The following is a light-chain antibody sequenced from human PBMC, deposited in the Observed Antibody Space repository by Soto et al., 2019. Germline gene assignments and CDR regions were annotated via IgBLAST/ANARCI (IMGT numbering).Light chain of an antibody. CDR3: SSYTTTYTQV. CDR1: SSDIGGYNY. Sequence: QSVLTQPASVSGCPGQSITISCTGTSSDIGGYNYVSWYQQRPGKAPKLMICDVSSRPSGVSNRFSGSKSGNTASLTISGLQAEDEADYYCSSYTTTYTQVFGGGTKLTVL. CDR2: DVS. V-gene: IGLV2-14*03. J-gene: IGLJ3*02.